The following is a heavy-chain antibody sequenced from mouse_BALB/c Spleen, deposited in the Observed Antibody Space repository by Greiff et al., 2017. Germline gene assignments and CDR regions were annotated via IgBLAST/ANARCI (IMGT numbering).Heavy chain of an antibody. CDR1: GFSLTSYG. J-gene: IGHJ4*01. V-gene: IGHV2-9*02. Sequence: QVQLKESGPGLVAPSQSLSITCTVSGFSLTSYGVHWVRQPPGKGLEWLGVIWAGGSTNYNSALMSRLSISKDNSKSQVFLKMNSLQTDDTAMYYCARGYYDLYYYAMDYWGQGTSVTVSS. CDR3: ARGYYDLYYYAMDY. CDR2: IWAGGST. D-gene: IGHD2-4*01.